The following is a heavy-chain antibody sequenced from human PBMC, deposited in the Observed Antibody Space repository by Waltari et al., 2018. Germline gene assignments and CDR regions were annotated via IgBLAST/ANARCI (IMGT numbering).Heavy chain of an antibody. V-gene: IGHV3-53*01. CDR3: ARHFRGVLGSYFDYLDY. CDR1: GFVVTEHY. D-gene: IGHD3-10*01. Sequence: EVQLVESGGGLVQAGGSLRLSCATSGFVVTEHYVSWVRQAPGKGLEWVSVLQSGGEPLYSDSVRGRFTFSRDDSKGTFYLQMTNLRVEDTAMYYCARHFRGVLGSYFDYLDYWGQGTLVTVSS. J-gene: IGHJ4*02. CDR2: LQSGGEP.